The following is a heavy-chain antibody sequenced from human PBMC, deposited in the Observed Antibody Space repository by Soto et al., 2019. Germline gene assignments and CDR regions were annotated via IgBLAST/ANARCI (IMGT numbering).Heavy chain of an antibody. CDR2: IYYSGST. CDR1: GGSISSSSYY. V-gene: IGHV4-39*01. J-gene: IGHJ3*02. CDR3: AGGRFLEWLLIAFDI. D-gene: IGHD3-3*01. Sequence: QLQLQESGPGLVKPSETLSLTCTVSGGSISSSSYYWGWIRQPPGKGLEWIGSIYYSGSTYYNPSLKSRVTISVDTSKNQFSLKLSSVTAADTAVYYCAGGRFLEWLLIAFDIWGQGTMVTVSS.